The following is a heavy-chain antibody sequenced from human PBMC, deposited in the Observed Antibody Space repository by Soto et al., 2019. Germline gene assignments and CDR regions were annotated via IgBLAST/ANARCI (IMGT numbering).Heavy chain of an antibody. V-gene: IGHV4-39*01. CDR1: GGSISSSNQY. D-gene: IGHD2-2*01. CDR2: MYYSGNT. Sequence: PSETLSLTCTVSGGSISSSNQYWVWIRQSPGKGLDWVGSMYYSGNTYYNSSLMSRATISADSGKDQFSLTLTSVTAADTALYICARQSCSYSSCCFFYWGQGIMVTVSS. CDR3: ARQSCSYSSCCFFY. J-gene: IGHJ4*02.